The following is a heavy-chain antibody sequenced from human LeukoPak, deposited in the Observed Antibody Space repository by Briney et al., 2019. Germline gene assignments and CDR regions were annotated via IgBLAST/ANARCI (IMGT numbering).Heavy chain of an antibody. CDR3: ARDPGFSSFDY. Sequence: GGSLRLSCAVSEFTFSDYWVTWVRQTPGKGLEFVANINRDGSAKNYVDSVKGRFTISRDNAKNSLYLQMTSLRVDDTAIYYCARDPGFSSFDYWGQGTLVTVSS. J-gene: IGHJ4*02. V-gene: IGHV3-7*01. D-gene: IGHD3-3*02. CDR1: EFTFSDYW. CDR2: INRDGSAK.